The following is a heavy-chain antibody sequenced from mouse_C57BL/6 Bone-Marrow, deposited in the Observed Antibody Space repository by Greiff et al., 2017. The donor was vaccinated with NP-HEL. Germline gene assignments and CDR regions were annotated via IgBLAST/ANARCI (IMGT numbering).Heavy chain of an antibody. CDR2: INSDGGST. CDR3: ARNDGYYPDLAY. V-gene: IGHV5-2*01. CDR1: EYEFPSHD. D-gene: IGHD2-3*01. Sequence: EVKLMESGGGLVQPGESLKLSCESNEYEFPSHDMSWVRKTPEKRLELVAAINSDGGSTYYPDTMERRFIISRDNTKKTLYLQMSSLRSEDTALYYCARNDGYYPDLAYWGQGTLVTVSA. J-gene: IGHJ3*01.